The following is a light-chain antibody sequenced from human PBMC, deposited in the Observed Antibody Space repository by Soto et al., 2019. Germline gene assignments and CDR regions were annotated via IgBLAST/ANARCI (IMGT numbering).Light chain of an antibody. Sequence: DIQMTQSPATLSASVEDRDTITCRARQSISSGLAWYQQTPGKAPKLLIYDVSSLESGVPSRFSGSGSGTEFTVSISSLQPDDFATYYCQQYWLYWNFGQGTKLDIK. CDR2: DVS. CDR1: QSISSG. J-gene: IGKJ1*01. V-gene: IGKV1-5*01. CDR3: QQYWLYWN.